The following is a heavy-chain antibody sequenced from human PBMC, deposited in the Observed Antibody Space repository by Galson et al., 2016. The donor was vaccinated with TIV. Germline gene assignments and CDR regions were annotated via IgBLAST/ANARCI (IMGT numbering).Heavy chain of an antibody. V-gene: IGHV3-7*01. CDR2: INGDGTEI. D-gene: IGHD6-19*01. Sequence: PLRLSCAASGFTFDDYGMSWVRQTPGKGLEWVANINGDGTEIKYVDSVKGRFTISRDNAKNSLYLQMSNLRVEDTAIYYCAQWLGTSNSWGQGTLVTVSS. J-gene: IGHJ4*02. CDR1: GFTFDDYG. CDR3: AQWLGTSNS.